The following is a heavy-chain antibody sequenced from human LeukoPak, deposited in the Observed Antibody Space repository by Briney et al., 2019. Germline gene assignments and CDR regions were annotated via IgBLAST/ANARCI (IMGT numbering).Heavy chain of an antibody. CDR2: ISYDGSNK. Sequence: GGSLRLSCAASGFTFSSYAMHWVRQAPGKGLEWVAVISYDGSNKYYADSVKGRFTISRDNSKNTLFLQMNSLQTEDTAVYYCARDPKPYTGSAEYFRHWGQGTLVTVSS. J-gene: IGHJ1*01. D-gene: IGHD1-26*01. CDR1: GFTFSSYA. V-gene: IGHV3-30*04. CDR3: ARDPKPYTGSAEYFRH.